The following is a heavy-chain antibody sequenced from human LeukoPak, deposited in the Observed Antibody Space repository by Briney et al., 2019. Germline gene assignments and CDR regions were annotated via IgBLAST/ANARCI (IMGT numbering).Heavy chain of an antibody. Sequence: ASVKVSCKVSGYTLTELSMHWVRQAPGKGLEWMGGFDPEDGETIYAQKFQGRVTMTEDTSTDTAYMELSSLRSEDTAVYYCATSPDPYYYDSSGYLGSEYFQHWGQGTLVTVSS. D-gene: IGHD3-22*01. CDR2: FDPEDGET. J-gene: IGHJ1*01. CDR3: ATSPDPYYYDSSGYLGSEYFQH. CDR1: GYTLTELS. V-gene: IGHV1-24*01.